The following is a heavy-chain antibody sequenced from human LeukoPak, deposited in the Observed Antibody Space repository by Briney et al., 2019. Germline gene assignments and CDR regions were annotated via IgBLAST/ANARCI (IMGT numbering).Heavy chain of an antibody. CDR1: GGPISSSNYF. CDR2: TYYTGRT. V-gene: IGHV4-39*01. J-gene: IGHJ4*02. D-gene: IGHD5-12*01. CDR3: ARTWQAGGYDIRQFDY. Sequence: PSEPLSLTCTVSGGPISSSNYFWGWIRHPPGEGLEGIGTTYYTGRTYNTPSPKSRTTLSVDASKNQYSLRLSSVTAADTARYYCARTWQAGGYDIRQFDYWGQRALGTLSS.